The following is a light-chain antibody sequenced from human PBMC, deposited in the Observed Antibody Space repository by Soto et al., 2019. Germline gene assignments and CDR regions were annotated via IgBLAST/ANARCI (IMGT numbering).Light chain of an antibody. CDR2: EVT. Sequence: QSVLTQPASVSGSPGQSITISRTGTSGNIGSYNRVSWYQQQPGKAPQLIIFEVTDRPSGVSNRFSGSKSGNTASLTISGLQAEGEAEYYCSSYTNINTRACVFGAGTKVTVL. CDR3: SSYTNINTRACV. J-gene: IGLJ1*01. V-gene: IGLV2-14*01. CDR1: SGNIGSYNR.